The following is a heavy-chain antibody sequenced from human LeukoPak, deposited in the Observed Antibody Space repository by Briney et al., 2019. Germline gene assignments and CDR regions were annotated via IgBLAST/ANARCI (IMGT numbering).Heavy chain of an antibody. CDR3: ARYYDILPGTPGNFDY. CDR2: IYYSGST. V-gene: IGHV4-30-4*08. D-gene: IGHD3-9*01. Sequence: SQTLSLTCTVSGGSISTNNYYWSWIRQPPGKGLEWIVYIYYSGSTYYNPSLKSRVTISVDTSKNQFSLKLGSVTAADTAVYYCARYYDILPGTPGNFDYWGQGTLVTVSS. CDR1: GGSISTNNYY. J-gene: IGHJ4*02.